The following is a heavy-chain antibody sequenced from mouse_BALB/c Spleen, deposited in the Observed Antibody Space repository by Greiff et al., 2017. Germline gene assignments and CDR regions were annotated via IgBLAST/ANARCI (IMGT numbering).Heavy chain of an antibody. CDR1: GFTFSSYA. D-gene: IGHD1-3*01. Sequence: EVKVVESGGGLVKPGGSLKLSCAASGFTFSSYAMSWVRQTPEKRLEWVASISSGGSTYYPDSVKGRFTISRDNARNILYLQMSSLRSEDTAMYYCARGGGSYYYAMDYWGQGTSVTVSS. J-gene: IGHJ4*01. CDR3: ARGGGSYYYAMDY. CDR2: ISSGGST. V-gene: IGHV5-6-5*01.